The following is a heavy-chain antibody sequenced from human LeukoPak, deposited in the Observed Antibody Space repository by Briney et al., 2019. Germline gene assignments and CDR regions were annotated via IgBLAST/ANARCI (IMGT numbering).Heavy chain of an antibody. V-gene: IGHV4-39*07. D-gene: IGHD3-16*01. Sequence: PSETLPLTCTVSGGSVTSGIYHWGWIRQSPGKGLEWIGSVYFDGGTHYNPSLQSRVTVSIDTSKNQFSLRLSSVTAADTALYYCARDHYYDGRGRFDPWGQGTLVTVSS. CDR2: VYFDGGT. J-gene: IGHJ5*02. CDR1: GGSVTSGIYH. CDR3: ARDHYYDGRGRFDP.